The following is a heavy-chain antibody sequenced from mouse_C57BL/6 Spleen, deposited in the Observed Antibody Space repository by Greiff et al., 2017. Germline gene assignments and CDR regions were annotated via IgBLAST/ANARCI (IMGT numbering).Heavy chain of an antibody. V-gene: IGHV14-2*01. CDR2: IDPEDGET. D-gene: IGHD2-5*01. CDR3: ARETYYSNYYAMDY. Sequence: EVQLQQSGAELVKPGASVKLSCTASGFNIKDYYMHWVKQRTEQGLEWIGRIDPEDGETKYAPKFPGKATITADTSSNTAYLQLISLTSEDTAVYYCARETYYSNYYAMDYWGQGTSVTVSS. CDR1: GFNIKDYY. J-gene: IGHJ4*01.